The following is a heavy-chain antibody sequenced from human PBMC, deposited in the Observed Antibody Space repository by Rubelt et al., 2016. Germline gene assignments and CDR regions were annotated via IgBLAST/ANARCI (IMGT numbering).Heavy chain of an antibody. Sequence: EVQLLESGGGLVQPGGSLRLSCAASGFTFSSYAMSWVRQAPGKGLEWVSAISGSGGSTYYAESVKGRFTISRDNSKNTLYRQMNSLRAEETAAYYCAKEQKVVPAANWLDPGGQGTLVTVSS. V-gene: IGHV3-23*01. CDR1: GFTFSSYA. J-gene: IGHJ5*02. CDR3: AKEQKVVPAANWLDP. D-gene: IGHD2-2*01. CDR2: ISGSGGST.